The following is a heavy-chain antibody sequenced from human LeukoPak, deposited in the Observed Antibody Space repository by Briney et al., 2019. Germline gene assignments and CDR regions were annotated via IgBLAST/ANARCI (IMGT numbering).Heavy chain of an antibody. Sequence: SETLSLTCAVYGGSFSGYYWSWIRQPPGKGLEWIGEINHSGSTNYNPSLKSRVTISVDTSKNQFSLKLSSVTAADTAVYYCARQWAYYDYVWGSYRYNRYFDYWGQGTLVTVSS. J-gene: IGHJ4*02. CDR3: ARQWAYYDYVWGSYRYNRYFDY. V-gene: IGHV4-34*01. CDR2: INHSGST. D-gene: IGHD3-16*02. CDR1: GGSFSGYY.